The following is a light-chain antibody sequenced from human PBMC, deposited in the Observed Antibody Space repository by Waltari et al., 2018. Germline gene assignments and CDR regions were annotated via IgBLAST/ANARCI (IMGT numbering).Light chain of an antibody. J-gene: IGLJ2*01. V-gene: IGLV1-47*01. CDR1: SSNIGTNY. Sequence: QSVLTQPPSASGTPGQSVTISCSGGSSNIGTNYVCWYQQLPETAPNPLLYRKHQRPSGVPDRFSGSKSGASASLAISGLRSEDEADYYCAAWDDNLSGWVFGGGTKLTVL. CDR2: RKH. CDR3: AAWDDNLSGWV.